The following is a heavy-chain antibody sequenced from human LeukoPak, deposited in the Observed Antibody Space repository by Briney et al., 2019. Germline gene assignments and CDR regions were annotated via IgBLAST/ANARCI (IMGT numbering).Heavy chain of an antibody. CDR2: ITSSSSTI. CDR3: ARYVWGSYRHDY. D-gene: IGHD3-16*02. Sequence: GGSLRLSCAASGFTFSAYSMNWVRQAPGKGLEWVSSITSSSSTIYYADSVKGRFTISRDNAKNSLYLQMNSLRAEDTAVYYCARYVWGSYRHDYWGQGTLVTVSS. V-gene: IGHV3-48*04. J-gene: IGHJ4*02. CDR1: GFTFSAYS.